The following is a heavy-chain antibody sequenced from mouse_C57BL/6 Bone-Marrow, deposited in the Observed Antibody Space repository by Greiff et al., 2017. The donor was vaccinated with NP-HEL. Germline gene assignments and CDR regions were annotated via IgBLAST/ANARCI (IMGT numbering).Heavy chain of an antibody. CDR2: INPYNGGT. CDR1: GYTFTDYY. CDR3: AAFITTGFDV. D-gene: IGHD1-1*01. J-gene: IGHJ1*03. V-gene: IGHV1-19*01. Sequence: EVQLVESGPVLVKPGASVKMSCKASGYTFTDYYMNWVKQSHGKSLEWIGVINPYNGGTSYNQKFKGKATLTVDKSSSTAYMELNSLTSEDSAVYYCAAFITTGFDVWGTGTTVTVSS.